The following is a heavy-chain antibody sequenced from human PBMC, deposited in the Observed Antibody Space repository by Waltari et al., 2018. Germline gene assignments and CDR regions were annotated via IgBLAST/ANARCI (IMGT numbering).Heavy chain of an antibody. J-gene: IGHJ2*01. D-gene: IGHD6-19*01. V-gene: IGHV4-4*07. CDR3: ARDQPIAVAGTGFWYFDL. CDR2: IYTSGST. CDR1: GGSISSYY. Sequence: QVQLQESGPGLVKPSETLSLTCTVSGGSISSYYWSWIRQPAGKGLEWIGRIYTSGSTHYNPSRKSRVTMSVDTSKNQFSLKLSSVTAADTAVYYCARDQPIAVAGTGFWYFDLWGRGTLVTVSS.